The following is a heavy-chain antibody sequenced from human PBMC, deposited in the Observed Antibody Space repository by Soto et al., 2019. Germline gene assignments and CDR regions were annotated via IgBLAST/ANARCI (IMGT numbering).Heavy chain of an antibody. V-gene: IGHV4-34*01. CDR2: INHSGST. J-gene: IGHJ5*02. CDR1: GGSFSGYY. D-gene: IGHD6-13*01. CDR3: ARGSRTYIAAAGTRLDP. Sequence: QVQLQQWGAGLLKPSETLSLTCAVYGGSFSGYYWSWIRQPPGKGLEWMGEINHSGSTNYNPSLRSRVTISVDPPKNQFSLTLSSVTAADTAVYYCARGSRTYIAAAGTRLDPWGQGTLVTVSS.